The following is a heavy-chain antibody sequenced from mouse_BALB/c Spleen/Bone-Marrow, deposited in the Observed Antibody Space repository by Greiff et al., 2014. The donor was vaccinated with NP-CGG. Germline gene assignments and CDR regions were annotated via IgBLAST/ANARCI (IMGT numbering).Heavy chain of an antibody. CDR3: ARGDDGSSYGCSHD. CDR1: GYSFTDSY. CDR2: VNPNNGGT. J-gene: IGHJ1*01. Sequence: EVKLQESGPDLVKPGASVKMSCKASGYSFTDSYMHWVKQSHGKSLEWIGRVNPNNGGTSYNQKFKGKAILTVDKTSSTAYMQLRSLTSEDAAVDYCARGDDGSSYGCSHDWGPGTTVTVSS. D-gene: IGHD1-1*01. V-gene: IGHV1-34*01.